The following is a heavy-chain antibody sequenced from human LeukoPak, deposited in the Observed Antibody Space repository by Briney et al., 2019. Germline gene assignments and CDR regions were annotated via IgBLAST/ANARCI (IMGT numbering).Heavy chain of an antibody. D-gene: IGHD2-15*01. V-gene: IGHV1-69*06. J-gene: IGHJ4*02. CDR2: IIPIFGTA. CDR1: GGTFSSYA. CDR3: ARARYCSGGSCYYYYFDY. Sequence: ASVKVSCKASGGTFSSYAISWVRQAPGQGLEWMGGIIPIFGTANYAQKFQGRVTITADKSTSTAYMELSSLRSEDTAVYYCARARYCSGGSCYYYYFDYWGQGTLVTVSS.